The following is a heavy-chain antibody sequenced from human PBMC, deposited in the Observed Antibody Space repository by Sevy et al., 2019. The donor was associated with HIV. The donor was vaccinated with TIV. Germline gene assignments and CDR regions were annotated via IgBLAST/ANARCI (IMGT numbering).Heavy chain of an antibody. CDR1: GSTLTKLS. J-gene: IGHJ4*02. CDR3: ATTKDYYESSGSPIDY. Sequence: ASVKVSCKVSGSTLTKLSIHWVRQAPGKGLEWMATFDLEDGQTIYAQKFQGRVTMTEETSTDTGYMEVSSLRSEDTAIYYCATTKDYYESSGSPIDYWGQGTLVTVSS. CDR2: FDLEDGQT. V-gene: IGHV1-24*01. D-gene: IGHD3-22*01.